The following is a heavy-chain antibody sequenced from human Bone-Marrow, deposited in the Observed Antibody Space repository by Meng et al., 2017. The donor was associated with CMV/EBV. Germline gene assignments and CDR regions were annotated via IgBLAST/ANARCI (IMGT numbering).Heavy chain of an antibody. Sequence: SETLSLTCAVYGGSFSGYYWSWIRQPPGKGLEWIGEINHSGSTNYNPSLKSRVTISVDPSKNQFSLKLSSVTAADTAVYYCARGHYGNWFDPWGQGTLVTVSS. CDR3: ARGHYGNWFDP. V-gene: IGHV4-34*01. CDR2: INHSGST. CDR1: GGSFSGYY. J-gene: IGHJ5*02. D-gene: IGHD3-10*01.